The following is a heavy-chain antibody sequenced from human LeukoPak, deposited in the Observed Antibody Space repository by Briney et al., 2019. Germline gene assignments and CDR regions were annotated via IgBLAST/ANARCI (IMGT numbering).Heavy chain of an antibody. D-gene: IGHD4-17*01. CDR2: IYYSGST. CDR1: GGSISSYY. CDR3: ARAYDYGVHYYYYYYMDV. V-gene: IGHV4-59*06. J-gene: IGHJ6*03. Sequence: SETLSLTCTVSGGSISSYYWSWIRQHPGKGLEWIGYIYYSGSTYYNPSLKSRVTISVDTSKNQFSLRLSSVTAADTAVYYCARAYDYGVHYYYYYYMDVWGKGTTVTVSS.